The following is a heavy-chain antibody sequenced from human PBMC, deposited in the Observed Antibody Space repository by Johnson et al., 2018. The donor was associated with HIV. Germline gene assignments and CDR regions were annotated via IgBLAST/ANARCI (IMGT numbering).Heavy chain of an antibody. CDR3: ARGRGYYYDSGPDAFDI. V-gene: IGHV3-66*02. Sequence: VQLVESGGGLVQPGGSLRLSCAASGFTVSSYYMTWVRQAPGKGLEWVGRIKSKTDGGTTDYADSVKGRFTISRDNSTNTLYLQMNSLRAEDTAVYYCARGRGYYYDSGPDAFDIWGQGTMVTVSS. J-gene: IGHJ3*02. D-gene: IGHD3-22*01. CDR2: IKSKTDGGTT. CDR1: GFTVSSYY.